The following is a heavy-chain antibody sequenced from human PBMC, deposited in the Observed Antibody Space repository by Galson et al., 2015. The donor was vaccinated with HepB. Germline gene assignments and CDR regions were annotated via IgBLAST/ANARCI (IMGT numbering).Heavy chain of an antibody. J-gene: IGHJ3*02. Sequence: SLRLSCAASGFTFSDYYMSWIRQAPGKGLEWVSYISSSSSYTNYADSVKGRFTISRDNAKNSLYLQMNSLRAEDTAVYYCATVEMATIWDDAFDIWGQGTMVTVSS. D-gene: IGHD5-24*01. V-gene: IGHV3-11*06. CDR3: ATVEMATIWDDAFDI. CDR1: GFTFSDYY. CDR2: ISSSSSYT.